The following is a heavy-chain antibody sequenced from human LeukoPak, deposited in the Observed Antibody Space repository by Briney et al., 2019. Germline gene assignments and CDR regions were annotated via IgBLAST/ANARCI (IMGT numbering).Heavy chain of an antibody. V-gene: IGHV3-73*01. Sequence: GGSLRLSCAASGFTFSGSAMHWVRQASGKGLEWVGRIRSKASSYATAYAASVKGRFTISRDDSKNTAYLQMNSLKTEDTAVYYCTRPTVGYCSSTSCPIGIWGQGTLVTVSS. CDR2: IRSKASSYAT. CDR3: TRPTVGYCSSTSCPIGI. CDR1: GFTFSGSA. D-gene: IGHD2-2*01. J-gene: IGHJ4*02.